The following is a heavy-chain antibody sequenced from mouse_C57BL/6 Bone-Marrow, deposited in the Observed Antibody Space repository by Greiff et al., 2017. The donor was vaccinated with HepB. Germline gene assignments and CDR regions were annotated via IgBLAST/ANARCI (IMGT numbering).Heavy chain of an antibody. Sequence: EVQLVESGGGLVQPGGSMKLSCAASGFTFSDAWMDWVRQSPEKGLEWVAEIRNKANNHATYYAESVKGRFTISRDDSKSSVYLQMNSLRAEDTGIYYCTLLLLRAAMDYWGQGTSVTVSS. CDR3: TLLLLRAAMDY. V-gene: IGHV6-6*01. CDR2: IRNKANNHAT. J-gene: IGHJ4*01. CDR1: GFTFSDAW. D-gene: IGHD1-1*01.